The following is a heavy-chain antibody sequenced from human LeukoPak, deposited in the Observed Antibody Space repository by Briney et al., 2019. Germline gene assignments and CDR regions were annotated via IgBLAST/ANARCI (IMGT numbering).Heavy chain of an antibody. V-gene: IGHV3-7*01. CDR3: ARGSQYGSFDP. CDR2: IKSDVSAK. J-gene: IGHJ5*02. CDR1: AFSFIIYW. Sequence: GGSLRLSCVASAFSFIIYWMSWVRQAPGKGLEWVANIKSDVSAKDYVDSVKGRFTISRDNAKNSLYLQMNSLRAEDTAVYYCARGSQYGSFDPCGQGTLVTVSS. D-gene: IGHD3-10*01.